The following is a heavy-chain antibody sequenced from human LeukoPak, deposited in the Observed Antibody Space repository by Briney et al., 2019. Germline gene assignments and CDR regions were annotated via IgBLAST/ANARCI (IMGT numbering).Heavy chain of an antibody. CDR2: INHSGST. CDR3: ARALPDFWSGYRPTSYFDY. CDR1: GGSFSGYY. V-gene: IGHV4-34*01. D-gene: IGHD3-3*01. Sequence: SETLCLTCAVYGGSFSGYYWSWIRQPPGKGLEWIGEINHSGSTNYNPSLKSRVTISVDTSKNQFSLKLSSVTAADTAVYYCARALPDFWSGYRPTSYFDYWGQGTLVTVSS. J-gene: IGHJ4*02.